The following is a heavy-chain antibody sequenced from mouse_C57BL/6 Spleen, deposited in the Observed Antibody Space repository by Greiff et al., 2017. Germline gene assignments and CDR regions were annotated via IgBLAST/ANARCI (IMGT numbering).Heavy chain of an antibody. J-gene: IGHJ1*03. Sequence: QVQLKQSGPGLVAPSQSLSITCTVSGFSLTSYGVSWVRQPPGKGLEWLGVIWGDGGTNCHSALISRLSIRKGNSKSRVFLKLNSLQTADTATDYCGDYYYGSSYEGYFEVWGTGTTVTVSS. V-gene: IGHV2-3*01. CDR3: GDYYYGSSYEGYFEV. CDR2: IWGDGGT. CDR1: GFSLTSYG. D-gene: IGHD1-1*01.